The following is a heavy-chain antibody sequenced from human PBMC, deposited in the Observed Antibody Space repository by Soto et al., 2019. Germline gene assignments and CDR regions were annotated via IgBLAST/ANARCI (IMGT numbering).Heavy chain of an antibody. CDR2: IWYDGSNK. V-gene: IGHV3-33*01. J-gene: IGHJ4*02. Sequence: GGSLRLSCAASGFTFSSYGMHWVRQAPGKGLEWVAVIWYDGSNKYYADSVKGRFTISRDNSKNTLYLQMNSLRAEDTAVYYCARDRGYSSSWPAPRSSGSYFDYWGQGTLVTVSS. D-gene: IGHD6-13*01. CDR3: ARDRGYSSSWPAPRSSGSYFDY. CDR1: GFTFSSYG.